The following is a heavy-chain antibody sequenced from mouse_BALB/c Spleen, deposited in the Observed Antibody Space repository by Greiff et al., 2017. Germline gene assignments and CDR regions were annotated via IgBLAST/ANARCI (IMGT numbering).Heavy chain of an antibody. J-gene: IGHJ1*01. CDR3: ARGGSPYWYFDV. V-gene: IGHV3-6*02. CDR2: ISYDGSN. Sequence: EVHLVESGPGLVKPSQSLSLTCSVTGYSITSGYYWNWIRQFPGNKLEWMGYISYDGSNDYNPSLKNRISITRDTSKNQFFLKLNSVTTEDTATYYCARGGSPYWYFDVWGAGTTVTVSS. CDR1: GYSITSGYY.